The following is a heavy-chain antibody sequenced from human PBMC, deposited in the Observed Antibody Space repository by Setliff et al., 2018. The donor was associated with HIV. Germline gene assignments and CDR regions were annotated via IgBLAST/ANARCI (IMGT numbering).Heavy chain of an antibody. CDR2: IYSSGST. CDR3: ARTEGVTTGELDYYYYMDV. V-gene: IGHV4-61*02. D-gene: IGHD1-26*01. CDR1: GGSISSGNYY. J-gene: IGHJ6*03. Sequence: SETLSLTCTVSGGSISSGNYYWSWIRQPAGKGLEWIGRIYSSGSTNYNPSLKSRVTISINTSKNQFSLKLSSVTAAATAVYYCARTEGVTTGELDYYYYMDVWGKGTTVTVSS.